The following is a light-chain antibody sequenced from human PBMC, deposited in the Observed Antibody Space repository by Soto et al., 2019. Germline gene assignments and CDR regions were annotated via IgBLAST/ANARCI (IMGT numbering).Light chain of an antibody. Sequence: EVVLTQSPATLSLSPGETATLSCRASHNVDIYLAWYQQKPGQAPRLLIYDASNRATGIPARFSGSGSGTDFTLTLSSPEPEDSAVYFCQTRKHWPPLTFGPGTRLE. V-gene: IGKV3-11*01. J-gene: IGKJ5*01. CDR3: QTRKHWPPLT. CDR2: DAS. CDR1: HNVDIY.